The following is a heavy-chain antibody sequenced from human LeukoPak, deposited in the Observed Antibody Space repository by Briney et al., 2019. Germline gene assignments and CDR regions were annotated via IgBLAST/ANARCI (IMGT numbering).Heavy chain of an antibody. CDR2: MYYSGST. CDR1: GGSISSSSYY. V-gene: IGHV4-39*01. J-gene: IGHJ4*02. D-gene: IGHD3-10*01. Sequence: SETLSLTCTVSGGSISSSSYYWGWIRQPPGKGLEWIGSMYYSGSTYYNASLKSRVTISVDTSKNQFSLKLSSVTAADTAIYYCARRPGYYYGSGSYYNTYYYFDYWGQGTLVTVSS. CDR3: ARRPGYYYGSGSYYNTYYYFDY.